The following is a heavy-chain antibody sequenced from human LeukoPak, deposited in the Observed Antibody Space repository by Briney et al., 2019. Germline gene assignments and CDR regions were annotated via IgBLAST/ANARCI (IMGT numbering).Heavy chain of an antibody. Sequence: GASAKVSCKASGGTFSSYAISWVRQAPGQGLEWMGGIIPIFGTANYAQKFQGRVTITADESTSTAYMELSSLRSEDTAVYYCARVRIAAAGRFDYWGQGTLVTVSS. CDR1: GGTFSSYA. CDR2: IIPIFGTA. J-gene: IGHJ4*02. V-gene: IGHV1-69*13. D-gene: IGHD6-13*01. CDR3: ARVRIAAAGRFDY.